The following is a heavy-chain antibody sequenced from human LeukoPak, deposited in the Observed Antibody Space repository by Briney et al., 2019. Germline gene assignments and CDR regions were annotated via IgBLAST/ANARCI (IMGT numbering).Heavy chain of an antibody. Sequence: SETLSLTCSVSGASVKSDYWSWIRQSPGKGLEWIANVYYSGSTNYNPSLKSRVTISVDTSKNQFSLKLSSVTAADTAVYYCARGNHGDAFDYWGQGTLVTVSS. CDR1: GASVKSDY. V-gene: IGHV4-59*02. CDR2: VYYSGST. J-gene: IGHJ4*02. CDR3: ARGNHGDAFDY. D-gene: IGHD4-17*01.